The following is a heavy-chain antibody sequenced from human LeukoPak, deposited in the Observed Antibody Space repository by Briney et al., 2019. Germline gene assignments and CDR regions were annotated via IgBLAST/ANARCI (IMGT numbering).Heavy chain of an antibody. CDR3: AKRTGSSVGFDF. CDR2: ITSAANT. CDR1: GFTFSSYA. V-gene: IGHV3-23*01. D-gene: IGHD6-6*01. J-gene: IGHJ4*02. Sequence: GRSLRLSCAASGFTFSSYAMSWVRQAPGKGLEWVSAITSAANTYYADSMKGRFTISRDYSKNTLYLQRNSLRAEDTAVYYCAKRTGSSVGFDFWGQGTLVTVSS.